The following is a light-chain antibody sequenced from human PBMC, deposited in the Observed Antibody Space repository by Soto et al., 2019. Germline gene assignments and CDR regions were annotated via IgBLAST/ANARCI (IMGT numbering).Light chain of an antibody. J-gene: IGKJ1*01. CDR3: QQYVNFVWT. V-gene: IGKV3-20*01. CDR1: QSVSTSK. Sequence: IVLTQSPGTLSLSPGVRATLSCRTSQSVSTSKLAWYQQRPGQAPRLLMYDASRRATGIPDRFSGSGSGTDFTLTISRLEPEDVAVYYCQQYVNFVWTVXQGTKVDIK. CDR2: DAS.